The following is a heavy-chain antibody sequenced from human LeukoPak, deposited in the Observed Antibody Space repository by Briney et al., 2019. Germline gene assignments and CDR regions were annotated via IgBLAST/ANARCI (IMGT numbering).Heavy chain of an antibody. CDR2: IKQDGSEK. CDR1: GFTFSSFW. Sequence: GGSLRLSCATSGFTFSSFWLTWVRQAPGKGLEWVASIKQDGSEKQYGDFVEGRFTISRDNAKNSMSLQMNSLRAEDTAVYYCARDVRYGDYAGWFDPWGQGTLVTVSS. CDR3: ARDVRYGDYAGWFDP. V-gene: IGHV3-7*01. J-gene: IGHJ5*02. D-gene: IGHD4-17*01.